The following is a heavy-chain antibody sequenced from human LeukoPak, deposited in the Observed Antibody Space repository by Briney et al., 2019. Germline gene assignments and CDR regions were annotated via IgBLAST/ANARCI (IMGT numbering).Heavy chain of an antibody. J-gene: IGHJ4*02. Sequence: ASVKVSCKASGYTFTSYAMHWVRQAPGQRLEWMGWINAGNGNTKYSQEFQVRFTITRATSASTAYMELSSLRSEDMAVYYCARENTDSSGYDFDYWGQGTLVTVSS. V-gene: IGHV1-3*03. CDR3: ARENTDSSGYDFDY. CDR1: GYTFTSYA. CDR2: INAGNGNT. D-gene: IGHD3-22*01.